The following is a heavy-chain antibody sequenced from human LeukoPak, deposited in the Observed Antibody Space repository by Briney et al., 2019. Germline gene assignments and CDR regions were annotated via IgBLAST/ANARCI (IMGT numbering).Heavy chain of an antibody. D-gene: IGHD3-10*01. V-gene: IGHV3-66*01. CDR3: ACITMVRGVII. CDR2: IYSGGST. CDR1: GFTVSSNY. Sequence: GGSLRLSCAASGFTVSSNYMSWVRQAPGKGLEWVSVIYSGGSTYYADSVKGRFTISRDNSKNTLYLQMNSLRAEDTAVYYCACITMVRGVIIWGQGTLVTVSS. J-gene: IGHJ4*02.